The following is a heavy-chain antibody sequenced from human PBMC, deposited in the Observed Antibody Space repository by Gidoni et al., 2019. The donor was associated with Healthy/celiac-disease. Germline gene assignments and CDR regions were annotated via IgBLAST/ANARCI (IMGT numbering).Heavy chain of an antibody. V-gene: IGHV4-4*02. CDR2: IYHSGST. D-gene: IGHD2-15*01. J-gene: IGHJ4*02. CDR1: GGSTRSSNW. CDR3: ASTSYCSGGSCPDY. Sequence: QVQLQESGPGLVKPSGTLSPTCAVSGGSTRSSNWWCWVRQPPGKGLGWLGEIYHSGSTNYNPSLKSRVTISVDKSKNQFSLKLSSVTAADTAVYYCASTSYCSGGSCPDYWGQGTLVTVSS.